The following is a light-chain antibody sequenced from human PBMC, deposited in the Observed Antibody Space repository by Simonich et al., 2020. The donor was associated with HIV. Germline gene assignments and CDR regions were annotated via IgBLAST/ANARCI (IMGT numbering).Light chain of an antibody. CDR3: QSYDSSNQV. J-gene: IGLJ3*02. Sequence: NFMLTQPHSVSESPGKPVTISFPRSSGSIPSNYVQWYQQRPASAPTTVIYEDTQRPSGVPDRFSGSIDSSSNSASLTISGLKTEDEADYYCQSYDSSNQVFGGGTKLTVL. CDR1: SGSIPSNY. V-gene: IGLV6-57*03. CDR2: EDT.